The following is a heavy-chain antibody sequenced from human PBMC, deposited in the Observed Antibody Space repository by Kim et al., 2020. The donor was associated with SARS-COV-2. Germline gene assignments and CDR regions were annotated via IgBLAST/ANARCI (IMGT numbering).Heavy chain of an antibody. Sequence: ASVKVSCKASGYTFTGYYMHWVRQAPGQGLEWMGWINPNSGGTNYAQKFQGRVTMTRDTSISTAYMELSMLRSDDTAVYYCATTSKSGYSSSRYAGAKLPLDYWGQGTLVTVSS. D-gene: IGHD6-13*01. J-gene: IGHJ4*02. CDR3: ATTSKSGYSSSRYAGAKLPLDY. V-gene: IGHV1-2*02. CDR1: GYTFTGYY. CDR2: INPNSGGT.